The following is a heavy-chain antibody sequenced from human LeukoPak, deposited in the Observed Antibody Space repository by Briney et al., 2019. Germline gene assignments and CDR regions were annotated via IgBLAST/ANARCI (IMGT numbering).Heavy chain of an antibody. CDR2: ISRSGSII. D-gene: IGHD4-17*01. J-gene: IGHJ5*02. Sequence: PGGSLRLSCAASGFTFSSYSMNWVRQAPGKGLEWVSYISRSGSIIYYADSVKGRFTISRDNAKNSLYLQTNSLRAEDTAIYYCARDRFGDYFFDPWGQGTLVTVSS. CDR1: GFTFSSYS. CDR3: ARDRFGDYFFDP. V-gene: IGHV3-48*04.